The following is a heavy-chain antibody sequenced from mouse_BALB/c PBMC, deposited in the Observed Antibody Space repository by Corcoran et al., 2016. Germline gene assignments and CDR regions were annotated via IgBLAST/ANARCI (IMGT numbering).Heavy chain of an antibody. CDR3: AREPEAMDY. CDR2: INTYTGEP. Sequence: QIQLVQSGPELKKPGETVKISCPASGYTFTTYGMNWVKQAPGKGLKWMGWINTYTGEPTYADDFKGRFAFSLETSASTAYLQINNLKNEDTATYVCAREPEAMDYWGQGTSVTVSS. CDR1: GYTFTTYG. V-gene: IGHV9-3-1*01. J-gene: IGHJ4*01.